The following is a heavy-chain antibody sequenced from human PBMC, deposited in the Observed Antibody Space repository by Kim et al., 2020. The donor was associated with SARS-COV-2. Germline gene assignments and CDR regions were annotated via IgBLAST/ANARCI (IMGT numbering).Heavy chain of an antibody. CDR1: GYTFTSYG. CDR2: ISAYNGNT. V-gene: IGHV1-18*01. D-gene: IGHD3-10*01. CDR3: ARDTEVLLWFGELSTGY. J-gene: IGHJ4*02. Sequence: ASVKVSCKASGYTFTSYGISWVRQAPGQGLEWMGWISAYNGNTNYAQKLQGRVTMTTDTSTSTAYMELRSLRSDDTAVYYCARDTEVLLWFGELSTGYWGQGTLVTVSS.